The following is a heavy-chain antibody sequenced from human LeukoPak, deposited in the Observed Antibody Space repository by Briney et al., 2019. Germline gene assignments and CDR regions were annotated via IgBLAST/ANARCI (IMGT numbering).Heavy chain of an antibody. Sequence: SGTLSLTCTVSGGSISSSSYYWGWIRQPPGKGLEWIGSIYYSGSAYYNPSLKSRITISVDTSKNQFSLKLSSVTAADTAVYYCARDFDSPLAFDIWGQGTMVTVSS. D-gene: IGHD3-9*01. CDR3: ARDFDSPLAFDI. V-gene: IGHV4-39*07. J-gene: IGHJ3*02. CDR2: IYYSGSA. CDR1: GGSISSSSYY.